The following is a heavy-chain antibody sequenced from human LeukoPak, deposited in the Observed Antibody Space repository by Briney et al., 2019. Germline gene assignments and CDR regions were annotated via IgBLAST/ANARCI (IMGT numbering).Heavy chain of an antibody. CDR2: ISGSGSST. J-gene: IGHJ4*02. CDR1: GFIFSDYY. Sequence: PGGSLRLSCAVSGFIFSDYYMSWIRQAPGKGLEWLSYISGSGSSTYYADSVRGRFTISRDNSQNSLYLQMNSLRTEDTAVYYCAKRRDYFDYWGQGALVTVSS. V-gene: IGHV3-11*01. CDR3: AKRRDYFDY.